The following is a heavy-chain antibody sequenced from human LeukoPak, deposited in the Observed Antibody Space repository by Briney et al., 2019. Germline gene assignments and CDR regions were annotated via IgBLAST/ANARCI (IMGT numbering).Heavy chain of an antibody. CDR3: ARDFGWLSGFDY. CDR1: RFTFSSYV. CDR2: ISFDGSNK. V-gene: IGHV3-30-3*01. Sequence: PAQSLRPSCAASRFTFSSYVMDWVRQAPGEGLEWVAVISFDGSNKYYGDSLKGRFTISRDNSKNTLYLQMNSLRGEDMAIYYCARDFGWLSGFDYWGQGTLVTVSS. J-gene: IGHJ4*02. D-gene: IGHD3-9*01.